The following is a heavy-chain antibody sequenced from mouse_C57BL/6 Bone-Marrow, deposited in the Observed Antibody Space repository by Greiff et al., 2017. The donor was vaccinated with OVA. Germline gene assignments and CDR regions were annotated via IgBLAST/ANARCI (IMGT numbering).Heavy chain of an antibody. D-gene: IGHD2-5*01. V-gene: IGHV1-26*01. J-gene: IGHJ3*01. CDR2: INPNNGGT. CDR3: ARRDSKTFAY. Sequence: VQLQQSGPELVKPGASVKISCKASGYTFTDYYMNWVKQSHGKSLEWIGDINPNNGGTSYNQKFKGKATLTVDKSSSTAYMELRSLTSEDSAVYYCARRDSKTFAYWGQGTLVTVSA. CDR1: GYTFTDYY.